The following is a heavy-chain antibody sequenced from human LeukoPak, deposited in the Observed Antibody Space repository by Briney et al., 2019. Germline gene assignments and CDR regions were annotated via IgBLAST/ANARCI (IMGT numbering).Heavy chain of an antibody. CDR1: GFSFSASS. Sequence: GGSLRLSCEAFGFSFSASSMNWVRQAPGKGLEWVSGISWNSGSVDYADSVKGRFTISRDNAKNSLYLQMNSLRAEDMALYFCAKDRYSTSSCFDYWGQGTLVTVSS. J-gene: IGHJ4*02. CDR2: ISWNSGSV. CDR3: AKDRYSTSSCFDY. D-gene: IGHD6-6*01. V-gene: IGHV3-9*03.